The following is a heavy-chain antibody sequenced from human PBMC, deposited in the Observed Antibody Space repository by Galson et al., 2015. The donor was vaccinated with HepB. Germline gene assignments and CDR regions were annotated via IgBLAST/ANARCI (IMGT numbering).Heavy chain of an antibody. CDR1: GFIFRHHA. Sequence: SLRLSCAGSGFIFRHHAMAWIRQAPGKGLEWVSGINGRGSTTYYSDAVKGRFSISRDNSKNSVFLQMDNLKVDDTATYYCVKEGAWFGGDWFDPWGQGTLVTVAP. CDR2: INGRGSTT. CDR3: VKEGAWFGGDWFDP. V-gene: IGHV3-23*01. D-gene: IGHD3-16*01. J-gene: IGHJ5*02.